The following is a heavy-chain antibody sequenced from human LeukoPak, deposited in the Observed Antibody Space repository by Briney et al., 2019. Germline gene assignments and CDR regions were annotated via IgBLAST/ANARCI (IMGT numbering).Heavy chain of an antibody. J-gene: IGHJ5*02. V-gene: IGHV3-7*01. Sequence: GGSLRLSCAASGFTFSNYWMSWVRQAPGKGLDWVANIKQDGSEKYYVDSVEGRFAISRDNAQNSLYLQMNSLRVEDTAMYYCARWQPGFDPWGQGTLVTVSS. CDR3: ARWQPGFDP. CDR1: GFTFSNYW. CDR2: IKQDGSEK. D-gene: IGHD6-13*01.